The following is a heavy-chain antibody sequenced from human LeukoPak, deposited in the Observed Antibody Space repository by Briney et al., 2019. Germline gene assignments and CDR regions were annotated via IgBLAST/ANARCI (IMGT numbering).Heavy chain of an antibody. CDR1: GGSISSGDYY. CDR2: IYYSGST. Sequence: SQTLSLTCTVSGGSISSGDYYWRWVRQPPGKGLEWIGYIYYSGSTYYHRSLKSPITISVDTSKNQFSLKLSSVTAADTAVYYCARGTMVRGVIRDYYGMDVWGQGTTVTVSS. CDR3: ARGTMVRGVIRDYYGMDV. D-gene: IGHD3-10*01. J-gene: IGHJ6*02. V-gene: IGHV4-30-4*01.